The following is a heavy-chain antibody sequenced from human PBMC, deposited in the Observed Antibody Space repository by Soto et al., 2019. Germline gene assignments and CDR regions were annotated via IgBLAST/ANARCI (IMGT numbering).Heavy chain of an antibody. J-gene: IGHJ1*01. Sequence: GGSLRLSCGASGFTFSSYAMSWVRQAPGKGLEWVSSITFSGGRTYYADSVQGRFTISRDNSQNTLYLQINSLRAEDTAVYYCAKDPGGPRGVFAWWAQGTLVPVSS. CDR1: GFTFSSYA. V-gene: IGHV3-23*01. CDR2: ITFSGGRT. D-gene: IGHD3-9*01. CDR3: AKDPGGPRGVFAW.